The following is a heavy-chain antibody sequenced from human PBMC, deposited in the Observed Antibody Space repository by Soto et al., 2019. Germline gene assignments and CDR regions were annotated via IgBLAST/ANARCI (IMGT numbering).Heavy chain of an antibody. CDR3: ARDYPWCSVSYYTGMDV. J-gene: IGHJ6*02. V-gene: IGHV1-69*06. Sequence: QVQLVQSGAEVKTPGSSVKVSCKAAVGTFSSYAISWVLQAPGQGLEWMGWIIPIFGTANYAQKFQVRVTITADKSTSTADMELSSLRSEDTAVYYCARDYPWCSVSYYTGMDVWGQGPTVTVSS. CDR1: VGTFSSYA. D-gene: IGHD3-10*02. CDR2: IIPIFGTA.